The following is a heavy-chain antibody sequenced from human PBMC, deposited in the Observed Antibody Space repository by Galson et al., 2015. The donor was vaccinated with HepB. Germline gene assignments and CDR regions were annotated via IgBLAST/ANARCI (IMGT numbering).Heavy chain of an antibody. CDR3: ARTKTGYSYGYVIDY. CDR2: ISYDGSNK. V-gene: IGHV3-30-3*01. D-gene: IGHD5-18*01. Sequence: SLRLSCAASGFTFSSYAMHWVRQAPGKGLEWVAVISYDGSNKYYADSVKGRFTISRDNSKNTLYLQMNSLRAEDTAVYYCARTKTGYSYGYVIDYWGQGTLVTVSS. J-gene: IGHJ4*02. CDR1: GFTFSSYA.